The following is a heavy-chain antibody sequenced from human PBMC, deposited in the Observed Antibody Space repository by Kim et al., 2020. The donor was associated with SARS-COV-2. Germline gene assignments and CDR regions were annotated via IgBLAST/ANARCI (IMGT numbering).Heavy chain of an antibody. CDR1: GGSISSGGYY. CDR2: IYYSGST. D-gene: IGHD3-9*01. V-gene: IGHV4-31*03. J-gene: IGHJ5*02. Sequence: SETLSLTCTVSGGSISSGGYYWSWIRQHPGKGLEWIGYIYYSGSTYYNPSLKSRVTISVDTSKNQFSLKLSSVTAADTAVYYCARDQGRWYDILTRGWFDPWGQGTLVTVSS. CDR3: ARDQGRWYDILTRGWFDP.